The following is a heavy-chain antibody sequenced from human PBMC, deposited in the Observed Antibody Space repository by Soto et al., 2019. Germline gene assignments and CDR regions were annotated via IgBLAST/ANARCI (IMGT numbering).Heavy chain of an antibody. CDR1: GFTFSGYS. J-gene: IGHJ4*02. CDR3: TKHPYVDYIFYFQL. CDR2: ILGSDGST. Sequence: EVHLLESGGALVQPGGSLSLSCAASGFTFSGYSMSWVRQSARKGLEWVASILGSDGSTFYADSVKGRFTISRDDSKNTLFLEMKSLRPEDTAVYFCTKHPYVDYIFYFQLWGQGTLVAVSS. V-gene: IGHV3-23*01. D-gene: IGHD4-4*01.